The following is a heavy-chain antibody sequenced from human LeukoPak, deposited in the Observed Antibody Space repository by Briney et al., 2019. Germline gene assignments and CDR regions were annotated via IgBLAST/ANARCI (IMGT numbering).Heavy chain of an antibody. V-gene: IGHV4-39*01. Sequence: SETLSLTCSVSGGSISSSIYYWGWIRQPPGKGLEWTGSIYYSGSTYYNPSLKSRVTISVDTSKNQFSLKLRSVTAADTAMYYCARRLGGSGSYYYWGQGTLVTVSS. CDR2: IYYSGST. J-gene: IGHJ4*02. CDR1: GGSISSSIYY. CDR3: ARRLGGSGSYYY. D-gene: IGHD3-10*01.